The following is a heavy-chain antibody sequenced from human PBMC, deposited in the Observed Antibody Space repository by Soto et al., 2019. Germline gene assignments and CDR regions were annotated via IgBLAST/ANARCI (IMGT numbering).Heavy chain of an antibody. V-gene: IGHV2-5*02. CDR2: IYWDDDK. Sequence: QITLKESGPTLVKPTQTLTLTCTFSGFSLSTHGVGVGWVRQPAGKALEWLALIYWDDDKRYSASLNSRLTXXKXXSKNQGVLTMTNMDPVDTATYSCAHAMLYCTGGSCSTWFDSWGQGTLVTVSS. D-gene: IGHD2-15*01. CDR1: GFSLSTHGVG. CDR3: AHAMLYCTGGSCSTWFDS. J-gene: IGHJ5*01.